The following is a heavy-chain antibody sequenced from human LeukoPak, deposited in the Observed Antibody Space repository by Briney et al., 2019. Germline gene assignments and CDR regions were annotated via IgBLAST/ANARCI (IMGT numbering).Heavy chain of an antibody. CDR1: GGSISSSSYY. CDR3: ARDRGGAAAFDWFDP. Sequence: PSETLSLTCTVSGGSISSSSYYWGWIRQPPGKGLEWIGTIYYSGSTYYNPSLKSRVTISVDTSKNHFSLKLSSVTAADTAVYYCARDRGGAAAFDWFDPWGQGTLVTVSS. CDR2: IYYSGST. V-gene: IGHV4-39*07. D-gene: IGHD6-13*01. J-gene: IGHJ5*02.